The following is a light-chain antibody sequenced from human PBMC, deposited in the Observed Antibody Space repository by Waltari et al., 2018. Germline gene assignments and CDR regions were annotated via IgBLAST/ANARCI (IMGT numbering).Light chain of an antibody. CDR2: EVS. Sequence: QSALTQPASVSGSPGQSITISCTGTRSDVGRYNLVPWYQQPPGKAPKLMIYEVSKRPSGVSNRFSGSKSGNTASLTISGLQAEDEADYYCCSYAGSSTWVFGGGTKLTVL. J-gene: IGLJ3*02. CDR1: RSDVGRYNL. CDR3: CSYAGSSTWV. V-gene: IGLV2-23*02.